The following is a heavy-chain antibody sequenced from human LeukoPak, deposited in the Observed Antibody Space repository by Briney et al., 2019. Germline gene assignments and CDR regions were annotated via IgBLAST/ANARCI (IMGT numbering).Heavy chain of an antibody. CDR1: GFTFSAYT. CDR3: AKVLDYCDGGTCYNSGMDS. V-gene: IGHV3-64D*08. CDR2: ISSNGGKT. J-gene: IGHJ4*02. Sequence: GGSLRLSCSVSGFTFSAYTMHWVRQAPGRGLKYVSSISSNGGKTYYADSVKGRFTISRDNSKNTVYLQMSSLGADDTAVYYCAKVLDYCDGGTCYNSGMDSWGQGTLVTVSS. D-gene: IGHD2-15*01.